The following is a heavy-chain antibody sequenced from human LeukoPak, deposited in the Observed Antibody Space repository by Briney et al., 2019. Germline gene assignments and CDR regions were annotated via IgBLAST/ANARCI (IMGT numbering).Heavy chain of an antibody. J-gene: IGHJ6*02. D-gene: IGHD6-13*01. Sequence: PSETLSLTCTASGCSISSYYWSWIRQPAGKGLEWIGRIYTSGSTNYNPSLKRRVTMSVDTSRNQFSLKLSSVTAAATAVYYCARDYGGSSHYGMDVWGQGTTVTVSS. CDR1: GCSISSYY. CDR2: IYTSGST. V-gene: IGHV4-4*07. CDR3: ARDYGGSSHYGMDV.